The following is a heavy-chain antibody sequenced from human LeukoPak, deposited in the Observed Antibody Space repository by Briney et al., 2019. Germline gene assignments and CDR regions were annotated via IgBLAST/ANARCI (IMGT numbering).Heavy chain of an antibody. V-gene: IGHV3-7*01. Sequence: SGGSLRLSCAASGFTFSSYLMSWVRQAPGKGLEWVANIKQDGSEKYYVDSVKGRFTISRDNAKNSLYLQMNSLRAEDTAVYYCARCIAVAGTGWFDPWGQGTLVTVSS. CDR2: IKQDGSEK. D-gene: IGHD6-19*01. CDR1: GFTFSSYL. CDR3: ARCIAVAGTGWFDP. J-gene: IGHJ5*02.